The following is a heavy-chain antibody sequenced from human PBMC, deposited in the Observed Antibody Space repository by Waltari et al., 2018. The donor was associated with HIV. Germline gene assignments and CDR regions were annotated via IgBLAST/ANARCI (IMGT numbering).Heavy chain of an antibody. Sequence: QGQLVESGGGVVQPGKSLRLSCAASGFSFSYYDMHWVRQGPGKVVDWGELVSYDGSKTYYADSVKCRFTISRDNSKNTLFLQIHSLTTDDTAVYYCAKDPRGYTYTGDYWGQGTQVTVSS. CDR1: GFSFSYYD. J-gene: IGHJ4*02. CDR3: AKDPRGYTYTGDY. V-gene: IGHV3-30*18. D-gene: IGHD5-18*01. CDR2: VSYDGSKT.